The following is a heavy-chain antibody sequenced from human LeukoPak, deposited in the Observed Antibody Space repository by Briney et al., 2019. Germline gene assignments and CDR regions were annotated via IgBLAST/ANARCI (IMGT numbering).Heavy chain of an antibody. Sequence: GGSLRLSCAASGFTFEDYAMHWVRQAPGKGLEWGSGLNWNSATIGYADSVKCRFTISRDNDRNSLFLQMNSLRPEHTAPYYCAKGQLLMATSYFDYWGQGALVTVSS. CDR1: GFTFEDYA. D-gene: IGHD2-8*01. CDR2: LNWNSATI. V-gene: IGHV3-9*01. CDR3: AKGQLLMATSYFDY. J-gene: IGHJ4*02.